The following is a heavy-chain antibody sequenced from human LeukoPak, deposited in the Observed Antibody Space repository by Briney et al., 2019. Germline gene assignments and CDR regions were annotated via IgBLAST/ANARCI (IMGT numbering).Heavy chain of an antibody. Sequence: GRSLRLSCAASGFTFDDYAMHWVRQAPGKGLEWVSGISGSGGSTYYADSVKGRFTISRDNSKNTLYLQMNSLRAEDTAVYYCAKGVTIVVVPAALDYWGQGTLVTVSS. V-gene: IGHV3-23*01. CDR2: ISGSGGST. CDR1: GFTFDDYA. J-gene: IGHJ4*02. CDR3: AKGVTIVVVPAALDY. D-gene: IGHD2-2*01.